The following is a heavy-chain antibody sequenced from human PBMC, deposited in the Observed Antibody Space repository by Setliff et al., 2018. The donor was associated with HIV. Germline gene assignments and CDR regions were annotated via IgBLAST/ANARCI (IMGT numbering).Heavy chain of an antibody. Sequence: PGGSLRLSCAASGLTFSSYWMSWVRQAPGKGLEWVANRKQDGSEKYYVDSVKCRFTIYRDNAKNSLYLQMNSLRAEDTAVYYCARESMSQNAFDIWGQETMVTVSS. J-gene: IGHJ3*02. CDR1: GLTFSSYW. CDR2: RKQDGSEK. V-gene: IGHV3-7*01. CDR3: ARESMSQNAFDI.